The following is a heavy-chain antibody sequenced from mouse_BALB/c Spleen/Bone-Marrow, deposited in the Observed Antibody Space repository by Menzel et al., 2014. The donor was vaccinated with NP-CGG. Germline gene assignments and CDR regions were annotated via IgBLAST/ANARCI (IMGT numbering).Heavy chain of an antibody. CDR1: VYTFTNYW. J-gene: IGHJ2*01. Sequence: VHLQQSGAELVWPGASVKLSCKASVYTFTNYWINWVKQRPGQGLEWIGNIYPFDSYTNYNQKFKDKASLTEDKSTSTAYMQLDSPTSEDSEVYYCTRGYDYFDYWGQGTTLTVSS. CDR2: IYPFDSYT. D-gene: IGHD2-14*01. CDR3: TRGYDYFDY. V-gene: IGHV1-69*02.